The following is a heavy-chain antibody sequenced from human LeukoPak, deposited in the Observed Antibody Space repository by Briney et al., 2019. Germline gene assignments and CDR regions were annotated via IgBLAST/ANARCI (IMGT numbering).Heavy chain of an antibody. Sequence: GGSLRLXCAASGFTFSNAWMSWVRQAPGKGLEWVGRIKTKADGGTTDYAAPVKGRFTNSRDDSKNTLYLQMNRLKTEDTAVYYCTTAAGPFDHWGQGTLVTVSS. D-gene: IGHD6-19*01. CDR2: IKTKADGGTT. CDR3: TTAAGPFDH. CDR1: GFTFSNAW. J-gene: IGHJ4*02. V-gene: IGHV3-15*01.